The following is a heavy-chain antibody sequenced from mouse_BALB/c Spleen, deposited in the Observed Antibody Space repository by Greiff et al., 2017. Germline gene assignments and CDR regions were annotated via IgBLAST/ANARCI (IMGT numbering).Heavy chain of an antibody. J-gene: IGHJ2*01. Sequence: EVKLQESGGGLVQPGGSRKLSCAASGFTFSSFGMHWVRQAPEKGLEWVAYISSGSSTIYYADTVKGRFTISRDNPKNTLFLQMTSLRSEDTAMYYGARDYDYDGDDLFDYWGQGTTLTVSS. CDR3: ARDYDYDGDDLFDY. CDR1: GFTFSSFG. V-gene: IGHV5-17*02. D-gene: IGHD2-4*01. CDR2: ISSGSSTI.